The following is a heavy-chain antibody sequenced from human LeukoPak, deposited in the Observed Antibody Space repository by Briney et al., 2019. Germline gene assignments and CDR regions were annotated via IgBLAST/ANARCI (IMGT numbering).Heavy chain of an antibody. CDR3: ATWAFYHGLDV. CDR1: GFAFHAFD. Sequence: GGSLRLSCAASGFAFHAFDMYWVRQAPGKGLEWVSRITNDGGKTYYADPVRGRFTISRDNSQSSLYLQMNSLRTDDAALYYCATWAFYHGLDVWGQGTTVTVSS. V-gene: IGHV3-43*02. CDR2: ITNDGGKT. J-gene: IGHJ6*02. D-gene: IGHD1-26*01.